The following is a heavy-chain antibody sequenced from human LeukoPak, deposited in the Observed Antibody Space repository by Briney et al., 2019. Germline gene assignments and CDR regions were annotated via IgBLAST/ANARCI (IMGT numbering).Heavy chain of an antibody. D-gene: IGHD3-3*01. Sequence: PSETLSLTCTVSGGSISSYYWSWIRQPPGKGLERSGHIYYSGSTNYNPSLKSRVTISADTTKNQFSLKLSSVTAEDAAVYYCARARYVPGFGVGIFDYWGQGTLVTVSS. V-gene: IGHV4-59*01. CDR2: IYYSGST. J-gene: IGHJ4*02. CDR3: ARARYVPGFGVGIFDY. CDR1: GGSISSYY.